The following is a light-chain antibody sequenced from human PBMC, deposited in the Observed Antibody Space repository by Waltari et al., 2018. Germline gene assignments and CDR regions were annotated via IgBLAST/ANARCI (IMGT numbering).Light chain of an antibody. J-gene: IGLJ3*02. V-gene: IGLV2-14*01. CDR3: SSYSTTFTVL. CDR2: EVT. Sequence: QSALTQPASVSGSLGQSISISCAGTSNEVGAHNLVSWYQQYPGRAPKLVIYEVTNRPSGISSRFSGSKSGNTASLTISGLQSEDEAEYFCSSYSTTFTVLFGGGTKVTV. CDR1: SNEVGAHNL.